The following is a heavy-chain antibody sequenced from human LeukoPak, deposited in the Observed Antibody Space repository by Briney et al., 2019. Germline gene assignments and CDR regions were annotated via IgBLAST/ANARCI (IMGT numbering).Heavy chain of an antibody. D-gene: IGHD6-13*01. V-gene: IGHV3-30*18. CDR3: AKNLDAGYSSSCLDY. CDR1: EFTFSNYG. CDR2: ISYDGSNK. Sequence: AGRSLRLSCAASEFTFSNYGMHWVRQAPGKGLEWVAVISYDGSNKYYADSVKGRFTISRDNSKNTLYLQMNSLRAEDTAVYYCAKNLDAGYSSSCLDYWGQGTLVTVSS. J-gene: IGHJ4*02.